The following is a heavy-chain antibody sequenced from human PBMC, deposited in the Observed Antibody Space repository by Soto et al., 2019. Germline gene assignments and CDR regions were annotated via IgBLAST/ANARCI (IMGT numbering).Heavy chain of an antibody. CDR2: IIPILGIA. Sequence: ASVKVSCKASGCTFSSYTISCVRQAPGQGLEWMGRIIPILGIANYAQKFQGRVTITADKSTSTAYMELSSLRSEDTAVYYCARDRRPNCSGGSCYSHWYFDLWGRGTLVTVSS. V-gene: IGHV1-69*04. D-gene: IGHD2-15*01. CDR3: ARDRRPNCSGGSCYSHWYFDL. CDR1: GCTFSSYT. J-gene: IGHJ2*01.